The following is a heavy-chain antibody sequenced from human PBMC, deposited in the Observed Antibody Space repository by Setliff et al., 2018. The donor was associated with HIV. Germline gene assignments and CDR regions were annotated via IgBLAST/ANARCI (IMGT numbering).Heavy chain of an antibody. CDR3: ARGRGVSWRMDY. D-gene: IGHD3-10*01. V-gene: IGHV4-39*01. CDR2: IYHSGKT. CDR1: GGSISSNKYY. J-gene: IGHJ4*02. Sequence: PSETLSLTCSVSGGSISSNKYYWSWIRQPPGKGLEWTGSIYHSGKTYYNPSLKSRLTISVDTSKNQFSLKLSSVTAADTAVYYCARGRGVSWRMDYWGQGTLVTVSS.